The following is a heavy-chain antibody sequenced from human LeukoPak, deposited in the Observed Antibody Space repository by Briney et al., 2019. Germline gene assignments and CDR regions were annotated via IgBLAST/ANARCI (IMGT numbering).Heavy chain of an antibody. J-gene: IGHJ4*02. CDR3: ARQTAKKWDLPGSFDS. CDR2: MFGNGGT. CDR1: GGSMSSDY. D-gene: IGHD1-26*01. Sequence: SETLSLTCSVSGGSMSSDYWSWIRQSPGKGLEWIGRMFGNGGTNYSPSFQRRATMSVDTSTRRLSLRLNSVTAADTAVYYCARQTAKKWDLPGSFDSWGQGILVPVS. V-gene: IGHV4-59*08.